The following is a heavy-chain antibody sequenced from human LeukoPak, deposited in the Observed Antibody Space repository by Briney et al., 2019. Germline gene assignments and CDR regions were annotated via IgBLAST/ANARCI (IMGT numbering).Heavy chain of an antibody. Sequence: SETLSLTCAVSGYSISSGYYWGWVRQPPGKRLEWIGSIYHGGNTIYIPSLKSRVTMSVDTSKNQFSLGLSSVTAADTAVYHCAFHVERTMAANNYFDPWGQGIPVTVSS. CDR1: GYSISSGYY. D-gene: IGHD5-18*01. CDR3: AFHVERTMAANNYFDP. V-gene: IGHV4-38-2*01. CDR2: IYHGGNT. J-gene: IGHJ5*02.